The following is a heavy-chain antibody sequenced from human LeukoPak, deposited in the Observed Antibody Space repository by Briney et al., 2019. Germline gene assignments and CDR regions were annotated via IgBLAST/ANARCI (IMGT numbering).Heavy chain of an antibody. Sequence: GASVKVSCKASGYPFSNYDINWVRQATGQGLEWMGWMNPNSGNTDYAQKFQGRVTITRNTSTSTAYMELSSLRSEDTAVYYCARGRATVTTHWVDPWGQGTLVTVSS. D-gene: IGHD4-11*01. CDR2: MNPNSGNT. V-gene: IGHV1-8*03. J-gene: IGHJ5*02. CDR1: GYPFSNYD. CDR3: ARGRATVTTHWVDP.